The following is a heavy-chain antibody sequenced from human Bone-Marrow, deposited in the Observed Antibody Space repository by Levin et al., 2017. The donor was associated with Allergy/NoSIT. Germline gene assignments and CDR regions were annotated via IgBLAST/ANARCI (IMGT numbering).Heavy chain of an antibody. J-gene: IGHJ4*02. CDR1: GYTFTTYP. CDR3: AANYGRQRRAGAGVGY. Sequence: ASVKVSCKTSGYTFTTYPLSWVRQAPGQGLEWMGWINTNAGKPTYAQGFPGRFVFSLDTSVSTAYLQLNSLKPEDTAVYYCAANYGRQRRAGAGVGYGGQGTQVTVSS. D-gene: IGHD3-10*01. CDR2: INTNAGKP. V-gene: IGHV7-4-1*02.